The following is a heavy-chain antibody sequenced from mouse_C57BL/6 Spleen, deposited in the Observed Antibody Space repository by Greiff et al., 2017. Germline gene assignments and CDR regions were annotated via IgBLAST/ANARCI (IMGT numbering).Heavy chain of an antibody. Sequence: VQLQQSGAELVRPGASVKLSCTASGFNIKDDYMHWVKQRPEQGLEWVGWMDPENGDTEYASKFQGKATITADTSSNTAYLQRSSLTSEDTAVYYCTTMVTTKLPYWCQGTLVTVSA. D-gene: IGHD2-2*01. CDR3: TTMVTTKLPY. J-gene: IGHJ3*01. CDR1: GFNIKDDY. CDR2: MDPENGDT. V-gene: IGHV14-4*01.